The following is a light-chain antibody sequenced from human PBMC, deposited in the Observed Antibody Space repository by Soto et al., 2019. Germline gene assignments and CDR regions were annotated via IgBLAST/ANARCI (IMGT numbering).Light chain of an antibody. V-gene: IGKV4-1*01. CDR1: QNVLSRSNNKNY. CDR3: QHYYTGPPRT. J-gene: IGKJ1*01. Sequence: DIVMTQSPDSLAVSLGERATINCKSSQNVLSRSNNKNYLGWYQQKPGQPPKLLIYWASTRVSGVPDRFSGSGSGTDFTLTIRSLQAEDVAVYYCQHYYTGPPRTFGQGTKVELK. CDR2: WAS.